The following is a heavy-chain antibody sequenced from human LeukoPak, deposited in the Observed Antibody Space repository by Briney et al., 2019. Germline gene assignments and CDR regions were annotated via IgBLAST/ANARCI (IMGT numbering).Heavy chain of an antibody. J-gene: IGHJ3*02. V-gene: IGHV1-8*02. CDR2: MNPNSGNT. CDR1: GYTFTSYD. Sequence: ASVKVSCKASGYTFTSYDINWVRQATGQGLEWMGWMNPNSGNTGYAQKFQGRVTMTRNTSISTAYMELSSLRSEDTAVYYCARSPQYSLGAFHIWGQGTMVTVSS. CDR3: ARSPQYSLGAFHI. D-gene: IGHD2/OR15-2a*01.